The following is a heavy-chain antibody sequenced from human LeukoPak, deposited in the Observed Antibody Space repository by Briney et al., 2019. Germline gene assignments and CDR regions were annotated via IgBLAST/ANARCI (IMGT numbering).Heavy chain of an antibody. J-gene: IGHJ4*02. CDR3: ASGGFLGGNFWGYYFDY. V-gene: IGHV4-59*08. CDR1: GGSINSYY. Sequence: SETLSLTCTVSGGSINSYYWSWIRQPPGKGLEWIGYIYYSGSTNYNPSLKSRVTISADTSKDQFSLNLNSLTAADTAVYYCASGGFLGGNFWGYYFDYWGQGTLVTVSS. D-gene: IGHD4-23*01. CDR2: IYYSGST.